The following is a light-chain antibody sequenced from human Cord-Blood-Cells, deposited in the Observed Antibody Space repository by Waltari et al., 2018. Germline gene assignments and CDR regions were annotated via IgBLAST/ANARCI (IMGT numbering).Light chain of an antibody. CDR3: QAWDSSFYV. CDR1: KLGDKY. J-gene: IGLJ1*01. V-gene: IGLV3-1*01. CDR2: QDS. Sequence: YELTQPPSVSVSPEQTASITCSGDKLGDKYACWYQQKPGQSPVLVIYQDSKRPSGIPERFSGSNSGNTATLTISGTQAMDEADYYCQAWDSSFYVFGTGTKVTVL.